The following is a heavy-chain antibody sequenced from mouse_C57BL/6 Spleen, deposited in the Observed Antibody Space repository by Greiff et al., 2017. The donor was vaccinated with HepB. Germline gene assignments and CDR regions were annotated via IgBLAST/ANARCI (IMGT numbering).Heavy chain of an antibody. CDR3: ARPTVVGRGYAMDY. D-gene: IGHD1-1*01. V-gene: IGHV1-69*01. Sequence: QVQLQQPGAELVMPGASAKLSCKASGYTFTSYWMHWVKQRPGQGLEWIGEIDPSDSYTNYNQKFKGKSTLTVDKSSSTAYMQLSSLTSEDSAVYYCARPTVVGRGYAMDYWGQGTSVTVSS. CDR2: IDPSDSYT. J-gene: IGHJ4*01. CDR1: GYTFTSYW.